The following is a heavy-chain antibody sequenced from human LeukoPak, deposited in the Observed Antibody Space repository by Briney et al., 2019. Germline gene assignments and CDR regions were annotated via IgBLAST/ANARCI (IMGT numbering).Heavy chain of an antibody. V-gene: IGHV1-18*01. D-gene: IGHD5-12*01. J-gene: IGHJ6*02. CDR2: ISAYNGNT. Sequence: ASVKVSCKAPGYTFTSYGISWVRQAPGQGLEWMGWISAYNGNTNYAQKLQGRVTMTTDTSTSTAYMELRSLRSDDTAVYYCARDPKGHSGYDWLSEVYYYYGMDVWGQGTTVTVSS. CDR3: ARDPKGHSGYDWLSEVYYYYGMDV. CDR1: GYTFTSYG.